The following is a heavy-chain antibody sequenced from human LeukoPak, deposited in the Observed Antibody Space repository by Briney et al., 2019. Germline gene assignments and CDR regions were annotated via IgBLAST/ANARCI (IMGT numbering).Heavy chain of an antibody. CDR1: GFTFSTYG. V-gene: IGHV3-33*01. Sequence: PGRSLRLSCAASGFTFSTYGMHWVRQAPGKGLEWVAVIWYDGSQKYYADSVKGRFTISRDNSKNTLYLQMNSLRAEDTAVYYCARHGGAVAGNFDYWGQGTLVTVSS. CDR3: ARHGGAVAGNFDY. CDR2: IWYDGSQK. J-gene: IGHJ4*02. D-gene: IGHD6-19*01.